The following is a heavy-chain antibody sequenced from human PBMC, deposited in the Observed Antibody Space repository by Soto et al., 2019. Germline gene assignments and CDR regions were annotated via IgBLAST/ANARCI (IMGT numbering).Heavy chain of an antibody. V-gene: IGHV4-59*01. CDR2: IYYSGST. Sequence: SETLSLTCTASGGSSSSYYWSWIRQPPGKRLEWIGNIYYSGSTNYNPSLKSRVTISVDTSKNQFSLKLSSVTAADTAEYYCARAQRGVYCGGDCYPQTAGCMDVWGQGTTVTVSS. J-gene: IGHJ6*02. CDR1: GGSSSSYY. CDR3: ARAQRGVYCGGDCYPQTAGCMDV. D-gene: IGHD2-21*02.